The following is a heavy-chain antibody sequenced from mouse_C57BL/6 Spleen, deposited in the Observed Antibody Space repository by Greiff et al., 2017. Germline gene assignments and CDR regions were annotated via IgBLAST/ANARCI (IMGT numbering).Heavy chain of an antibody. CDR2: IDPSDSYT. CDR3: ARGGPYGNYFAWFAY. Sequence: QVQLKQPGAELVMPGASVKLSCKASGYTFTSYWMHWVKQRPGQGLEWIGEIDPSDSYTNYNQKFKGKSTLTVDKSSSTAYMQLSSLTSEDSAVYYCARGGPYGNYFAWFAYWGQGTLLTVSA. V-gene: IGHV1-69*01. J-gene: IGHJ3*01. D-gene: IGHD2-1*01. CDR1: GYTFTSYW.